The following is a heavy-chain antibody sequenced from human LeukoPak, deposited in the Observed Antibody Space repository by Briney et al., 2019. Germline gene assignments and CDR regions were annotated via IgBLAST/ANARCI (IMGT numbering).Heavy chain of an antibody. CDR3: AREDYSSGWSYDP. D-gene: IGHD6-19*01. V-gene: IGHV1-2*02. Sequence: ASVTVSCKASGYTFTGYYIHWVRQAPGQGLEWMGWINPNSGGTDSAQNFQGRVTMTRDTSISTAYMELSRLRSDDTAVYYCAREDYSSGWSYDPWGQGTLVTVSS. CDR2: INPNSGGT. CDR1: GYTFTGYY. J-gene: IGHJ5*02.